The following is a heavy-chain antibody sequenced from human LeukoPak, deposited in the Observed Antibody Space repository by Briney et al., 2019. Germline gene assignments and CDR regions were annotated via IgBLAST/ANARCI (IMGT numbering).Heavy chain of an antibody. CDR1: GFTFSSYT. V-gene: IGHV3-21*01. CDR2: ISRSNIYK. D-gene: IGHD3-22*01. CDR3: ANSRYDSSGYYGIIGY. J-gene: IGHJ4*02. Sequence: GSLRLSCAASGFTFSSYTMNWVRLAPGKGLEWVSSISRSNIYKYYADSVKGRFTISRDNAKNSLYLQMNSLRAEDTAVYYCANSRYDSSGYYGIIGYWGQGTLVTVSS.